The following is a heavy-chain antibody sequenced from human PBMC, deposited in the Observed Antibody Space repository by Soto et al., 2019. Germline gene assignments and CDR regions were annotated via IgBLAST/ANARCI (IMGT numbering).Heavy chain of an antibody. D-gene: IGHD2-2*01. CDR2: ISPYNGDT. V-gene: IGHV1-18*01. CDR1: GYTFTSYG. J-gene: IGHJ4*02. CDR3: ARDCSTDTCPVDD. Sequence: ASVKVSCKASGYTFTSYGISWVRQAPGQGLEWMGWISPYNGDTNYAQKLQGRVTMTTDTSTSTAYMELRSLRSDDTAVYYCARDCSTDTCPVDDWGQGTLVTVAS.